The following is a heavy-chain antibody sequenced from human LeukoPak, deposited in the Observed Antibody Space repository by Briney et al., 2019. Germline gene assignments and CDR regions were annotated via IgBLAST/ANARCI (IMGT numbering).Heavy chain of an antibody. CDR2: FDPEDGET. V-gene: IGHV1-24*01. Sequence: ASVKVSCKVSGYTLTELSMHWVRQAPGKGLEWMGGFDPEDGETIYAQKFQGRVTMTEDTSTDTAYMELSSLRSEDTAVYYCATIGRRYCSGGSCYQVHYYYGMDVWGQGTTVTVSS. D-gene: IGHD2-15*01. CDR3: ATIGRRYCSGGSCYQVHYYYGMDV. CDR1: GYTLTELS. J-gene: IGHJ6*02.